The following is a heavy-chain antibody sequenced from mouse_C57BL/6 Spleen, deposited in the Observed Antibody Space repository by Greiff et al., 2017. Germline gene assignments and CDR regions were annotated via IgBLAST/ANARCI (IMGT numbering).Heavy chain of an antibody. V-gene: IGHV1-74*01. CDR1: GYTFTSYW. CDR2: IHPSDSDT. D-gene: IGHD2-3*01. CDR3: AIEDGYYREPPAY. J-gene: IGHJ3*01. Sequence: QVQLQQPGAELVKPGASVKVSCKASGYTFTSYWMHWVKQRPGQGLEWIGRIHPSDSDTNYNQKFKGKATLTVDKSSSTAYMQLSSLTSEDSAVYYCAIEDGYYREPPAYWGQGTLVTVSA.